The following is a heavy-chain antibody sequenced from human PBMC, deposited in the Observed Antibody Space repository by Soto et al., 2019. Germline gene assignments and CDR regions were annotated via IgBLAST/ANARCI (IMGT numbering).Heavy chain of an antibody. Sequence: SETLSLTCAVSGGSISSGGYSWSWIRQPPGKGLEWIGYIYHSGSTYYNPSLKSRVTISVDTSKNQFSLKLSSVTAADTAVYYCARDRVRGITMIADASAFDIWGQGTMVTVSS. J-gene: IGHJ3*02. V-gene: IGHV4-30-2*01. D-gene: IGHD3-22*01. CDR2: IYHSGST. CDR1: GGSISSGGYS. CDR3: ARDRVRGITMIADASAFDI.